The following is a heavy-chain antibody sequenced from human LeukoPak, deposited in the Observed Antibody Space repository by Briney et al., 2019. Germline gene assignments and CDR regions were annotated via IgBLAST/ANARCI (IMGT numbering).Heavy chain of an antibody. V-gene: IGHV3-21*01. CDR3: ARDRGGYGDYHFDY. CDR1: GFTFSSYS. J-gene: IGHJ4*02. Sequence: GGSLRLSCAASGFTFSSYSMNWVRQAPGKGLEWVSSISSSSSYIYYADSVKGRFTISRDNAKNSLYLQMNSRRAEDTAVYYCARDRGGYGDYHFDYWGQGTLVTVSS. D-gene: IGHD4-17*01. CDR2: ISSSSSYI.